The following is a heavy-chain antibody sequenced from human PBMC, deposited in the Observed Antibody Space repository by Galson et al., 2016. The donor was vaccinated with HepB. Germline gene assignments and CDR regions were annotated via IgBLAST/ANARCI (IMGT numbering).Heavy chain of an antibody. CDR3: ARQRTSGYSPPYDGMDV. J-gene: IGHJ6*02. CDR1: GYSFSSHW. D-gene: IGHD3-22*01. V-gene: IGHV5-51*01. Sequence: QSGAEVKKPGESLKISCKGSGYSFSSHWIGWVRQMPGKGLEWMGIIYPGDSDTRYSPSFQGQVTISADKSIRTAYLQWSSLKASDTAMYYCARQRTSGYSPPYDGMDVWGQGTTVTVSS. CDR2: IYPGDSDT.